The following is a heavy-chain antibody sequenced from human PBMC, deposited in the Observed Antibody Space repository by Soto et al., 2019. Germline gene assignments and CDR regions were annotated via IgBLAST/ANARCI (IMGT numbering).Heavy chain of an antibody. CDR2: ISYDGSTE. D-gene: IGHD5-12*01. CDR1: GFTFSGYY. Sequence: QPGGSLRLSCAASGFTFSGYYMHWVRQAPGKGLEWVAVISYDGSTEYYADSVKGRFTISRDNSANRLFLQMNSLRPEDTAVYYCTKDDGYNDSTYYHYFGMDVWGQGTTVTVS. V-gene: IGHV3-30*18. CDR3: TKDDGYNDSTYYHYFGMDV. J-gene: IGHJ6*02.